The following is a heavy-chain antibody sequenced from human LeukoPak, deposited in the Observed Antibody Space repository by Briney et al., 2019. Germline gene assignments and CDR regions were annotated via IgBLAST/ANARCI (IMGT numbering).Heavy chain of an antibody. Sequence: SETLSLTCTVSGGSISSNAYYWAWIRQPPGKGLEWIGSIYSSVSTYYNPSLKSRVTISVDTSKNQFSLRLSSVTAADTALYYCAYSGSYGHLGYWGQGTPVTVSS. CDR2: IYSSVST. CDR3: AYSGSYGHLGY. CDR1: GGSISSNAYY. V-gene: IGHV4-39*01. D-gene: IGHD1-26*01. J-gene: IGHJ4*02.